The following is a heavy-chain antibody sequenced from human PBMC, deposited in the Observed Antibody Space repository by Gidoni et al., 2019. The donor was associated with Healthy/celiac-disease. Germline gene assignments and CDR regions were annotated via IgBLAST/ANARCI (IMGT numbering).Heavy chain of an antibody. CDR3: AVYGDYVAGDI. D-gene: IGHD4-17*01. V-gene: IGHV3-21*01. CDR2: ISSSSSYI. CDR1: GFTFSSYS. Sequence: EVQLVESGGGLVKPGGSLSLSCAASGFTFSSYSMNWVRQAPGKGLEWVSSISSSSSYIYYADSVKGRFTISRDNAKNSLYLQMNSLRAEDTAVYYCAVYGDYVAGDIWGQGTMVTVSS. J-gene: IGHJ3*02.